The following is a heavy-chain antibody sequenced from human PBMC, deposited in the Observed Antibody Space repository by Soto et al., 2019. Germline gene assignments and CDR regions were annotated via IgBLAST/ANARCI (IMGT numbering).Heavy chain of an antibody. CDR1: GFTVSSNY. V-gene: IGHV3-66*01. CDR2: IYSAGNT. CDR3: ARDFVVGGPTINYYYGMDV. Sequence: GGSLGLSCAASGFTVSSNYMRWVRQAPGKGLEWISIIYSAGNTYYADSVKGRFTISRDNSKNTLYLQMNSLGAEDTAVYYCARDFVVGGPTINYYYGMDVWGQGTTVTVSS. J-gene: IGHJ6*02. D-gene: IGHD1-26*01.